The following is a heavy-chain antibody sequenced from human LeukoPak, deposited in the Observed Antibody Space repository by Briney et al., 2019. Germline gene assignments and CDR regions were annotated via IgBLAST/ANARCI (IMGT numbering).Heavy chain of an antibody. CDR1: GGSISSYS. Sequence: SETLSLTCTVSGGSISSYSWSWIRQPAGKGLEWIGRIYPSRNTNYNPSLKSRVAMSVDTSKNQFSLKLTSVTAADTAVYYCARLPDYYSRHGAPGWGQGTLVTVSS. V-gene: IGHV4-4*07. J-gene: IGHJ4*02. CDR3: ARLPDYYSRHGAPG. CDR2: IYPSRNT. D-gene: IGHD3-10*01.